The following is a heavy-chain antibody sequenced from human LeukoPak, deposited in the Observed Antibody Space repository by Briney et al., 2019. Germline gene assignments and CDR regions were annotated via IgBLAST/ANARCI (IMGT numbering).Heavy chain of an antibody. J-gene: IGHJ4*02. D-gene: IGHD3-16*02. V-gene: IGHV4-39*01. Sequence: KPSETLSLTCTVSGGSISSSSYYWGWIRQPPGKGLEWIGSIYYSGSTYYNPSLKSRVTISVDTSKNQFSLKLSSVTAADTAVYYCARHSLYYDYVWGSYRQRSPTLDYWGQGTLVTVSS. CDR2: IYYSGST. CDR1: GGSISSSSYY. CDR3: ARHSLYYDYVWGSYRQRSPTLDY.